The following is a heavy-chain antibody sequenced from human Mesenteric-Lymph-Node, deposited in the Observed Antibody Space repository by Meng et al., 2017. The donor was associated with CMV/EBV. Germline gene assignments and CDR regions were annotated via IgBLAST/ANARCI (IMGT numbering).Heavy chain of an antibody. CDR1: GDSVSSNSAA. CDR2: TYYRSKWNN. J-gene: IGHJ2*01. Sequence: SETLSLTCAISGDSVSSNSAAWNWIRQSPSRGLEWLERTYYRSKWNNDYAVSVKSRITISPDTSKNQFSLQLNSVTPEDTAVYYCARAPVGGWYFDLWGRGTLVTVSS. D-gene: IGHD1-26*01. V-gene: IGHV6-1*01. CDR3: ARAPVGGWYFDL.